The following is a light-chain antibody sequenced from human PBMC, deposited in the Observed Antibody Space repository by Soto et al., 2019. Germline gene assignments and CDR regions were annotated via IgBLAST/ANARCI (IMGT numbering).Light chain of an antibody. CDR2: DAS. J-gene: IGKJ2*01. CDR1: QSVSSY. Sequence: EIVLTQSPATLSLSPGERANLSCRASQSVSSYLAWYQQKPGQAPRLLIYDASNRTTGIPARFSGSGSGTDFTLTISSLEPEDFAVYYFQQRSNWPPYTFGQGTKLGIK. CDR3: QQRSNWPPYT. V-gene: IGKV3-11*01.